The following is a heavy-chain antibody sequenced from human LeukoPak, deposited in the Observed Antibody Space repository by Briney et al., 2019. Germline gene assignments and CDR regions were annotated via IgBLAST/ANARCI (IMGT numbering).Heavy chain of an antibody. CDR3: ARGPIVVVGSNQYYYNMNI. CDR2: INHSGTT. V-gene: IGHV4-34*01. J-gene: IGHJ6*02. Sequence: SETLSLTCAVYGGSFSGYYWSWIRQSPGKGLEWIGDINHSGTTNYNPSLKSRVTISLDTSGNHSSLMMTSVTAADTAVYFCARGPIVVVGSNQYYYNMNIWAQGTTVTVSS. CDR1: GGSFSGYY. D-gene: IGHD3-22*01.